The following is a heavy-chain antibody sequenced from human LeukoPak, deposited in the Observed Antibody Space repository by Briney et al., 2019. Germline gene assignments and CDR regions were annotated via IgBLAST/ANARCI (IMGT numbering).Heavy chain of an antibody. Sequence: GGSLRLSCAASGFTFSSYAMSWVRQAPGKGLEWVSAISGSGGSTYYADSVKGRFTISRDNSKNTLYLQMNSLRAEDTAVYYCAKDGACSGGSCYSEQYNWSDPWGQGTLVTVSS. D-gene: IGHD2-15*01. CDR2: ISGSGGST. J-gene: IGHJ5*02. CDR1: GFTFSSYA. CDR3: AKDGACSGGSCYSEQYNWSDP. V-gene: IGHV3-23*01.